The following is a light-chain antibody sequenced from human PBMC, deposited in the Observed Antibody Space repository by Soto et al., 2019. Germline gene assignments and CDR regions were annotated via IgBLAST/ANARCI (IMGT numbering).Light chain of an antibody. CDR2: DAS. J-gene: IGKJ5*01. V-gene: IGKV3-11*01. Sequence: EIVLTQSPATLSLSPGERATLSCRASQSVSSYLAWYQQKPGQAPRLLIYDASNRATGIPARFSGSGSETDFTLTISSLEPEDFAVYYCQQRSSNWPPVTFGQGTRLEIK. CDR1: QSVSSY. CDR3: QQRSSNWPPVT.